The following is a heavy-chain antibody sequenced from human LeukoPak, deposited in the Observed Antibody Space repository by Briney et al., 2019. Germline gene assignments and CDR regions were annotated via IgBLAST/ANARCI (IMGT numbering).Heavy chain of an antibody. D-gene: IGHD2-2*01. CDR3: ARDLREGSSTAVYYYGMDV. CDR2: ISSSSSYI. J-gene: IGHJ6*02. CDR1: GFTFSSYS. Sequence: GGSLRLSCAASGFTFSSYSMNWVRQAPGKGLEWVSSISSSSSYIYYADSVKGRFTISRDNAKNSLYLQMNSLRAEDTAVYYCARDLREGSSTAVYYYGMDVWGQGTTVTVSS. V-gene: IGHV3-21*01.